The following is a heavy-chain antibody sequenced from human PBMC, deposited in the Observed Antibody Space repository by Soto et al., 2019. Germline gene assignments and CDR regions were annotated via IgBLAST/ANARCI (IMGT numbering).Heavy chain of an antibody. Sequence: QVQLVQSGAEVKTPGSSVKVSCKASGGNFNSFSIDWVRQAPGPGLEWMGGIIPMSGRPNYAQRFQGRVPFSADKSTTTVYMEVNSLTYEDTAVYYCTRRGRHSENWFVPWGQGTLVTFPS. J-gene: IGHJ5*02. CDR3: TRRGRHSENWFVP. V-gene: IGHV1-69*06. CDR2: IIPMSGRP. D-gene: IGHD2-15*01. CDR1: GGNFNSFS.